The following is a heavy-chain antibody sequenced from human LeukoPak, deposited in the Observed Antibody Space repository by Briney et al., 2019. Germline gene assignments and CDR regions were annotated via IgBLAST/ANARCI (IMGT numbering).Heavy chain of an antibody. Sequence: GGSLRLXCAASGFTFSSYSMNWVRQAPGKGLESVSSISSSGSYIYYADSVKGRFTISRDNAKNSLYLQMDSLRVEDTAVYYCARDLSSSTSCYTYWGQGTLVTVSS. CDR1: GFTFSSYS. CDR3: ARDLSSSTSCYTY. J-gene: IGHJ4*02. CDR2: ISSSGSYI. D-gene: IGHD2-2*02. V-gene: IGHV3-21*01.